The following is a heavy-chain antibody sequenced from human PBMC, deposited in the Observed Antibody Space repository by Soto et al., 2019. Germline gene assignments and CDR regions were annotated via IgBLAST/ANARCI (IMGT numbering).Heavy chain of an antibody. CDR1: GYSFTSYW. D-gene: IGHD6-13*01. CDR2: IYPGDSDT. CDR3: AGASLSSWYELDC. V-gene: IGHV5-51*01. Sequence: PGESLKISCKGSGYSFTSYWIGWVRQMPGKGLEWMGVIYPGDSDTRYSPSFEGQVTNTADKSISTAYMHWSSLTLSDTALYFGAGASLSSWYELDCWRQGTLGTVSS. J-gene: IGHJ4*02.